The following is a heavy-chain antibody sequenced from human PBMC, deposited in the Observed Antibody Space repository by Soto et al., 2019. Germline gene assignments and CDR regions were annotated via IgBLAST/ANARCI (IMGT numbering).Heavy chain of an antibody. V-gene: IGHV4-59*08. J-gene: IGHJ4*02. Sequence: QVQLQESGPGLVKPSETLSLTCTVSGDSISSYYWSWIRQPPGKGLEWIGYIFHTGSANYNPSLKSRVTISIDTSKNQFSLRLSSVTAADTAVYYCARQPYTSGAYYFDYWAQGTPVTVSS. D-gene: IGHD6-19*01. CDR2: IFHTGSA. CDR3: ARQPYTSGAYYFDY. CDR1: GDSISSYY.